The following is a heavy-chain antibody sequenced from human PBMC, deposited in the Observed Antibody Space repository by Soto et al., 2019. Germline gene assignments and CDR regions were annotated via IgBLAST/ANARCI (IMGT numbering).Heavy chain of an antibody. CDR2: IYHSGST. Sequence: QVQLQESGPGLVKPSGTLSLTCAVSGGSISSSNWWSWVRQPPVKGLEWIGEIYHSGSTNYNPSLKSRGTISVDKSQTQFALKLSSVTAADTAVYYCARAAMGGSSWPFDYWGQGTLVTVSS. J-gene: IGHJ4*02. V-gene: IGHV4-4*02. CDR1: GGSISSSNW. D-gene: IGHD6-13*01. CDR3: ARAAMGGSSWPFDY.